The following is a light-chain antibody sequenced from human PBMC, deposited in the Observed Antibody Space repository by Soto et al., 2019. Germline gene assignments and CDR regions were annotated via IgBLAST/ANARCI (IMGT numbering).Light chain of an antibody. V-gene: IGLV1-44*01. CDR2: TNN. CDR1: SSDIESHT. CDR3: ATWDDSRKGV. Sequence: VLTQPPSASGTPGQRITISCSGSSSDIESHTVNWYQQVPGKAPKLLINTNNQRPSGVPARFSGSKSGASASLAISGLQSEDEATYYCATWDDSRKGVFGTGTKVTVX. J-gene: IGLJ1*01.